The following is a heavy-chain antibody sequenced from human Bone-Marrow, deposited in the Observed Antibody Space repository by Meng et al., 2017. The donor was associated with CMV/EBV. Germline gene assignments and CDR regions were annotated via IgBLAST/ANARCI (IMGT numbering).Heavy chain of an antibody. D-gene: IGHD2-2*02. CDR1: GYSFTSYW. CDR3: ARGRFQVCSSTSCYTDYYYYGMDV. CDR2: IYPGDSDT. Sequence: KVSCKGSGYSFTSYWIGWVRQMPGKGLEWMGIIYPGDSDTRYSPSFQGQVTISADKSISTAYLQWSSLKASDTAMYYCARGRFQVCSSTSCYTDYYYYGMDVWGQGTTVTVSS. J-gene: IGHJ6*02. V-gene: IGHV5-51*01.